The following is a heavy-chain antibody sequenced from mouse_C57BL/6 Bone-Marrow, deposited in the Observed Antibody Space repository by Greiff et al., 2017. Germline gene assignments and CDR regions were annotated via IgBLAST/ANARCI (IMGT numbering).Heavy chain of an antibody. CDR1: GYAFSSSW. Sequence: QVQLQQSGPELVKPGASVKISCKASGYAFSSSWMNWVKQRPGKGLEWIGRIYPGDGDTNYNGKFKGKATLTADKSSSTAYMQLSSLTSEDSAVYFCARKRGNHFDYWGQGTTLTVSS. J-gene: IGHJ2*01. CDR2: IYPGDGDT. D-gene: IGHD2-1*01. CDR3: ARKRGNHFDY. V-gene: IGHV1-82*01.